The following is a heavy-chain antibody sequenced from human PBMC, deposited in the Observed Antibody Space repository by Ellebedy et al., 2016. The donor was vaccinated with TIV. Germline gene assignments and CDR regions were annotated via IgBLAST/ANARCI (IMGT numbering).Heavy chain of an antibody. Sequence: SETLSLTXTVSGGSISSSSYYWGWIRQPPGKGLEWIGSIYYSGRTYYNPSLKSRVIISVDTSKNHFSLSLTSVTAADTAVYYCARLLDTGLVTGYALDIWGQGTLVTVSS. CDR1: GGSISSSSYY. CDR2: IYYSGRT. J-gene: IGHJ3*02. CDR3: ARLLDTGLVTGYALDI. V-gene: IGHV4-39*02. D-gene: IGHD5-18*01.